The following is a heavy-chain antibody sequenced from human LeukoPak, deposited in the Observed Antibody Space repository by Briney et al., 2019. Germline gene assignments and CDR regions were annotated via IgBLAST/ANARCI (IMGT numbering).Heavy chain of an antibody. V-gene: IGHV3-7*01. Sequence: GGSLRLSCAASGFTFSTYWVSWVRQAPGKGLEWVANMNEDGSEKYYVDSVKGRFTISRDNAKNSLYLQMNSLRAEDTAVYYCARGVYQLDYWGQGTLVTVSP. CDR3: ARGVYQLDY. D-gene: IGHD2-2*02. CDR1: GFTFSTYW. J-gene: IGHJ4*02. CDR2: MNEDGSEK.